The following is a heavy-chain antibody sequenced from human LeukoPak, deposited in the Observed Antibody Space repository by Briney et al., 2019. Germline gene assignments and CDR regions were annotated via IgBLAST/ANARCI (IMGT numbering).Heavy chain of an antibody. J-gene: IGHJ4*02. CDR3: ARDGWESGDY. CDR2: INHSGST. D-gene: IGHD1-26*01. Sequence: SETLSLTCGVSGGSFSGYYWSWIRQPPGKGLEWIGEINHSGSTNYNPSLKSRVTISVDTSKNQFSLKLSSVTAADTAVYYCARDGWESGDYWGRGTLVTVSS. V-gene: IGHV4-34*01. CDR1: GGSFSGYY.